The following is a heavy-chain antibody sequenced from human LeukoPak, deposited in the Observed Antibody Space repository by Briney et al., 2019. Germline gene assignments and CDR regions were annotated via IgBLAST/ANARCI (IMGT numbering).Heavy chain of an antibody. CDR1: GGSISSYY. J-gene: IGHJ4*02. CDR3: ARSHYDSSGSPIFGLGVDY. CDR2: IYHSGST. D-gene: IGHD3-22*01. Sequence: TLSLTCTVSGGSISSYYWSWIRQSPGKGLEWIGYIYHSGSTYYNPSLKGRVTISVDRSKSQFSLKLSSVTAADTAVYYCARSHYDSSGSPIFGLGVDYWGQGTLVTVSS. V-gene: IGHV4-30-2*06.